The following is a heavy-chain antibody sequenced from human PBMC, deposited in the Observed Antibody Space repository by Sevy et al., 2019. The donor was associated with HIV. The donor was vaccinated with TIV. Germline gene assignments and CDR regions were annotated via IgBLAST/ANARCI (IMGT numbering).Heavy chain of an antibody. Sequence: GGSLRLSCAASGFTFSNSFMSWARQAPGRGLEWVGRITRKIDGETTLYAAPVKGRFTISRDDSRNTMYLQVDSLKIEDTAMYYCGTGDAYDVSGQGTTVTVSS. CDR3: GTGDAYDV. CDR2: ITRKIDGETT. V-gene: IGHV3-15*06. CDR1: GFTFSNSF. J-gene: IGHJ3*01. D-gene: IGHD7-27*01.